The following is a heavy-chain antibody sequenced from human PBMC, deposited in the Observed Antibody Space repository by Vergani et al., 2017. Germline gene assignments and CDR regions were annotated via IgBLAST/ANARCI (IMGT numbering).Heavy chain of an antibody. CDR2: IIPIFGTA. CDR1: GGTFSSYA. Sequence: QVQLVQSGAEVKKPGSSVKVSCKASGGTFSSYAISWVRQAPGQGLEWMGRIIPIFGTANYAQKFQGRVTITADESTSTAYMELSSLRSEDTAVYYCARDRGFQWGPYYYGMDVWGQGTTVTVSS. J-gene: IGHJ6*02. V-gene: IGHV1-69*18. CDR3: ARDRGFQWGPYYYGMDV. D-gene: IGHD1-26*01.